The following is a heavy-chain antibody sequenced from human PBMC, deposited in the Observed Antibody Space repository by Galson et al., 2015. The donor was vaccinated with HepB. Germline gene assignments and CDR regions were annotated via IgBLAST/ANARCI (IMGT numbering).Heavy chain of an antibody. V-gene: IGHV3-23*01. CDR2: LSGSGGST. Sequence: SLRLSCAASGFTFSDFAMTWVRQAPGKGLEWVSTLSGSGGSTFYADSVKGRFSISRDNSKNTLFLQMNSLRADDTALYYCAKERAATSYGGLGHWGQGTLVTVSS. J-gene: IGHJ4*02. D-gene: IGHD5-18*01. CDR3: AKERAATSYGGLGH. CDR1: GFTFSDFA.